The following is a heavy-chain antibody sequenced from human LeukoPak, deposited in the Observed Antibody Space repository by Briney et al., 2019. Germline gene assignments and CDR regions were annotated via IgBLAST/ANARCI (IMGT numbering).Heavy chain of an antibody. D-gene: IGHD2-15*01. CDR1: GGSISSGGYY. CDR2: IYNSGST. J-gene: IGHJ3*02. V-gene: IGHV4-31*03. CDR3: ARLPEGDIVVVVAALDAFDI. Sequence: SQTLSLTCTVSGGSISSGGYYWSWIRQHPGKGLEWIGYIYNSGSTYYNPSLKSRVTISVDTSKNQFSLKLSSVTAADTAVYYCARLPEGDIVVVVAALDAFDIWGQGTMVTVSS.